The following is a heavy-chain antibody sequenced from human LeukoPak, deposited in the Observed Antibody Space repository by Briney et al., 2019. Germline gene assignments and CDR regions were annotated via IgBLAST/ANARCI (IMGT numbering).Heavy chain of an antibody. V-gene: IGHV5-51*01. D-gene: IGHD2-15*01. CDR3: ARASQLAVEDAFDI. CDR2: IYPGDSDT. Sequence: GESLKISCKGSGYSFTSHWIGWVRQMPGEGLEWMGIIYPGDSDTRYSPSFQGQVTISADKSISTAYLQWSSLKASDTAMYYCARASQLAVEDAFDIWGQGTMVTVSS. CDR1: GYSFTSHW. J-gene: IGHJ3*02.